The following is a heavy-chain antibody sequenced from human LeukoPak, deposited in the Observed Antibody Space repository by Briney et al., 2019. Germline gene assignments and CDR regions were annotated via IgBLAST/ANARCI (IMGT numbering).Heavy chain of an antibody. J-gene: IGHJ4*02. Sequence: GGSLRLSCAASGFTFSSYSMNWVRQAPGKGLEWVSYIRSSSSTIYYADSVKGRFTISRDDARNSLYLQMNSLRAEDTAVYYCARDLFELNYYDSSGIFDCWGQGTLVTVSS. CDR1: GFTFSSYS. CDR2: IRSSSSTI. D-gene: IGHD3-22*01. V-gene: IGHV3-48*01. CDR3: ARDLFELNYYDSSGIFDC.